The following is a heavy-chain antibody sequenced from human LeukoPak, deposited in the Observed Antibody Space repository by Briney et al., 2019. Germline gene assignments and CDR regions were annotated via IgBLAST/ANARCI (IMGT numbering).Heavy chain of an antibody. CDR1: GFTFSSYD. V-gene: IGHV3-13*01. D-gene: IGHD2-15*01. CDR3: ARGRGSYCSGGSCYSGYFDY. Sequence: GGSLRLSCAASGFTFSSYDMHWVRQATGKGLEWVSAIGTAGDTYYPGSVKGRFTISRENAKNSLYLQMSSLRAGDTAVYYCARGRGSYCSGGSCYSGYFDYWGQGTLVTVSS. CDR2: IGTAGDT. J-gene: IGHJ4*02.